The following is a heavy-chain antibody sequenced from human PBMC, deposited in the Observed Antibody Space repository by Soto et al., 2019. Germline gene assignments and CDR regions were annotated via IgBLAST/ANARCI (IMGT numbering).Heavy chain of an antibody. CDR2: IYYSGST. V-gene: IGHV4-31*03. D-gene: IGHD3-22*01. CDR3: ARGSGYYDSSGYLNWFDP. CDR1: GGSISSGGYY. J-gene: IGHJ5*02. Sequence: PSETLSLTCTVSGGSISSGGYYWSWIRQHPGKGLEWIGYIYYSGSTYYNPSLKSRVTISVDTSKNQFSLKLSSLRSEDTAVYYCARGSGYYDSSGYLNWFDPWGQGTLVTVSS.